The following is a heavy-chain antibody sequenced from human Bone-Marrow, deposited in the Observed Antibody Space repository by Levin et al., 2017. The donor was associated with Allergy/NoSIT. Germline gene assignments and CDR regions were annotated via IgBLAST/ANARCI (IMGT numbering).Heavy chain of an antibody. V-gene: IGHV3-30-3*01. J-gene: IGHJ6*03. Sequence: GESLKISCAASGFTFSSYAMHWVRQAPGKGLEWVAVISYDGSNKYYADSVKGRFTISRDNSKNTLYLQMNSLRAEDTAVYYCARGGYDILTGYRHYYYYYMDVWGKGTTVTVSS. CDR3: ARGGYDILTGYRHYYYYYMDV. CDR1: GFTFSSYA. D-gene: IGHD3-9*01. CDR2: ISYDGSNK.